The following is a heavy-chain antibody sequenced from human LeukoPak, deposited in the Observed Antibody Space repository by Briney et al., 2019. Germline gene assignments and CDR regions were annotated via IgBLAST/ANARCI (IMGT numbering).Heavy chain of an antibody. CDR1: GGSIRSYY. CDR2: IYYSGST. J-gene: IGHJ4*02. Sequence: SETLSLTCTVSGGSIRSYYWSWIRQPPGKGLEWIAYIYYSGSTNYNPSLKSRVTISVDTSKNQFSLKLSSVTAADTAVYYCARGAVAGKYFFDSWGQGTLVTVSS. D-gene: IGHD6-19*01. CDR3: ARGAVAGKYFFDS. V-gene: IGHV4-59*08.